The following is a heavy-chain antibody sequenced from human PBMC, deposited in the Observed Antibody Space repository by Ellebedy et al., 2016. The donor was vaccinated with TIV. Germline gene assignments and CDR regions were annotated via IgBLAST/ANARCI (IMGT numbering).Heavy chain of an antibody. D-gene: IGHD5-18*01. CDR1: GFTFSSYW. CDR3: AREVDTSMADGLDV. Sequence: GESLKISCAASGFTFSSYWMNWVRQAPGKGLVWVSRMNSDGSITRFADSVRGRFTISRDHAKNMLYLQMSSLTAEDTAVYYCAREVDTSMADGLDVWGQGTTVTVSS. V-gene: IGHV3-74*01. CDR2: MNSDGSIT. J-gene: IGHJ6*02.